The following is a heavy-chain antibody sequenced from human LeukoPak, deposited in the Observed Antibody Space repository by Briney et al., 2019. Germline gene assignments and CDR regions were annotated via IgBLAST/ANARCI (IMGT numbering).Heavy chain of an antibody. Sequence: AASVKVSCTASGFTFTGYYIHWVRRAPGQGLEWMGWINLNSGGTNYAQNFQGRVTMTRDTSISTAYMDLSRLRSDDTAVYYCVRDKATVATPYFDYWGQGTLVTVSS. V-gene: IGHV1-2*02. J-gene: IGHJ4*02. CDR2: INLNSGGT. CDR1: GFTFTGYY. CDR3: VRDKATVATPYFDY. D-gene: IGHD4-17*01.